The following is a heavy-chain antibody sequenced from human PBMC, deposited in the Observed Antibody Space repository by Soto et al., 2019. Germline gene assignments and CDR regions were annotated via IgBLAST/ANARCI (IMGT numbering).Heavy chain of an antibody. D-gene: IGHD3-22*01. V-gene: IGHV1-8*01. CDR3: ARGGYYDSSGSRNYHYYGMNV. J-gene: IGHJ6*02. Sequence: GASVKVSCKASGYIFSSHDINWVRRAPGQGLEWMGWMNPNSGDTGYAQKFQGRVTMTRDTSISTAYMELSSLSSDDTAAYYCARGGYYDSSGSRNYHYYGMNVWGQGTTVTVSS. CDR1: GYIFSSHD. CDR2: MNPNSGDT.